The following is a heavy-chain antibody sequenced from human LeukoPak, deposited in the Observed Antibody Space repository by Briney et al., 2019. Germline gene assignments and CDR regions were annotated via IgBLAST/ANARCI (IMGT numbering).Heavy chain of an antibody. CDR1: GDSISSSNYY. V-gene: IGHV4-39*07. CDR3: ARGSSLLRPRSSGWGGAFDV. D-gene: IGHD6-19*01. CDR2: IFYSGTT. J-gene: IGHJ3*01. Sequence: SETLSLTCTVSGDSISSSNYYWAWIRQPPGKGLEWIGSIFYSGTTYYSSSLKSRVTMSVDTSKTQLSLKLSSVTAADTALYYCARGSSLLRPRSSGWGGAFDVWGQGTVVPVSS.